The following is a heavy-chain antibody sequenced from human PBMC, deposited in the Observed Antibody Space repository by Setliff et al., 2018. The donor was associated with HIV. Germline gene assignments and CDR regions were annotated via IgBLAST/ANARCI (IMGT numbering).Heavy chain of an antibody. CDR2: VNHNGNI. D-gene: IGHD2-21*02. CDR1: GVPLSDYY. CDR3: AISIVGVTSEMY. V-gene: IGHV4-34*01. Sequence: SETLSLTCTLHGVPLSDYYWDWIRQSPGKGLEWIVEVNHNGNINYNPSLKSRVTVSVDTSKTQYSLKMISVTAADTAMYYCAISIVGVTSEMYWAQGTLVTVSS. J-gene: IGHJ4*02.